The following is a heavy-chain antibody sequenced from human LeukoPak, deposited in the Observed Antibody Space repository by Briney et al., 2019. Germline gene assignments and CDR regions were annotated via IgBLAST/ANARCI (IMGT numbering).Heavy chain of an antibody. CDR2: ISAYNGNT. Sequence: GASVKVSCKASGYTFTSYGFSWVRPPPGKGLEWMGWISAYNGNTNYAQKLQGRVTMTTDTSTSTAYMELRSLRSDDTAVYYCARAGYGEMAGMDVWGKGTTVTVSS. CDR1: GYTFTSYG. V-gene: IGHV1-18*01. CDR3: ARAGYGEMAGMDV. J-gene: IGHJ6*04. D-gene: IGHD4-17*01.